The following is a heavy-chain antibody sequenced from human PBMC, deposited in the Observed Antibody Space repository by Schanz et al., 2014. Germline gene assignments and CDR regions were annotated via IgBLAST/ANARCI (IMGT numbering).Heavy chain of an antibody. J-gene: IGHJ5*02. CDR1: GVSITTSNW. Sequence: QVQLQESGPGLVKPSATLTLTCDVSGVSITTSNWWSWVRQPPGKGLEWIGEVFHSGISNSNPSLKTRVTITLDKSKNQFSIKLKPVTAADTAIYYCARGDISGYNGGLMDTWGQGTLVTVSS. CDR2: VFHSGIS. V-gene: IGHV4-4*02. CDR3: ARGDISGYNGGLMDT. D-gene: IGHD5-12*01.